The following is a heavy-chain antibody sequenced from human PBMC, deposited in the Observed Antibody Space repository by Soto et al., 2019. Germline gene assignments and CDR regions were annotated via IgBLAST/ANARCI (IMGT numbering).Heavy chain of an antibody. V-gene: IGHV3-30*18. D-gene: IGHD2-15*01. CDR1: GFTFSSYG. CDR3: AKSRYCSGGSCSYYFAY. CDR2: ISYDGSNK. Sequence: QVQLVESGGGVVQPGRSLRLSCAASGFTFSSYGMHWVRQAPGKGLEWVAVISYDGSNKYYADSVKGRFTISRDNSKNTLYLQMNSLRAEDTAVYYCAKSRYCSGGSCSYYFAYWGQGTLVTVSS. J-gene: IGHJ4*02.